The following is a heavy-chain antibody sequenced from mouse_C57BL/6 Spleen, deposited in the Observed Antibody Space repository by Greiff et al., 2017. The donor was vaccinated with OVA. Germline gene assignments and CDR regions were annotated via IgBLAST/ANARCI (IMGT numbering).Heavy chain of an antibody. J-gene: IGHJ4*01. CDR2: ISYDGSN. Sequence: ESGPGLVKPSQSLSLTCSVTGYSITSGYSWNWIRQFPGNKLEWMGYISYDGSNNYNPSLKNRISITRDTSKNQFFLKLNSVTTEDTATYYCAREGDYSYYAMDYWGQGTSVTVSS. CDR3: AREGDYSYYAMDY. V-gene: IGHV3-6*01. CDR1: GYSITSGYS. D-gene: IGHD2-4*01.